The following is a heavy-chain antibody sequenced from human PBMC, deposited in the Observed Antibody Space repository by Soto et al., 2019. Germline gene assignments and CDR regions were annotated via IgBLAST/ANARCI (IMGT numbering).Heavy chain of an antibody. CDR3: ARGHHSMDV. CDR1: GFTFSNFG. D-gene: IGHD3-10*01. J-gene: IGHJ6*02. V-gene: IGHV3-23*01. Sequence: PGGSLRLSCRASGFTFSNFGMSWVRQAPGKGLEWVSGISGSGGSTYYADSVKGRFTISRDNSKNTLFLQMNSLRVEDTAVYYCARGHHSMDVWGQGATVTVSS. CDR2: ISGSGGST.